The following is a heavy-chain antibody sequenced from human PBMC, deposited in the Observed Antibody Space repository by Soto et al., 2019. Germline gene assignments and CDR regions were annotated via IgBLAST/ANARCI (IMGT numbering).Heavy chain of an antibody. J-gene: IGHJ4*02. V-gene: IGHV4-31*03. CDR1: GGSISSGGYY. Sequence: SETLSLTCTVSGGSISSGGYYWSWIRQHPGKGLEWIGYIYYSGSTYYNPSLKSRVTISVDTSKNQFSLKLSSVTAADTAVYYCARLSRMGDDYWGQGTLVTVSS. D-gene: IGHD2-8*01. CDR2: IYYSGST. CDR3: ARLSRMGDDY.